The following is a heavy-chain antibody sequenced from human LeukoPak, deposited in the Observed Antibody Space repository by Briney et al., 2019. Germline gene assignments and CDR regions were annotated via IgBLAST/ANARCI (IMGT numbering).Heavy chain of an antibody. CDR3: AREDVVLVDAVRYYYYGTDV. Sequence: ASVKVSCKASGYNFISYYMHWVRQAPGQGLEWMGIINPSGGSTSYAQEFQDRVTMTRDTSTSTVYMELSSLKSEDTAVYYCAREDVVLVDAVRYYYYGTDVWAKGPRSPSP. D-gene: IGHD2-8*01. CDR2: INPSGGST. CDR1: GYNFISYY. V-gene: IGHV1-46*01. J-gene: IGHJ6*02.